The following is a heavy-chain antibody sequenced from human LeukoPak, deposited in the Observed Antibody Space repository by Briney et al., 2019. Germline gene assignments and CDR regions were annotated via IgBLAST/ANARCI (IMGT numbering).Heavy chain of an antibody. Sequence: PSETLSLTCTVSGGSISSYYWSWIRQTPGKGLEWIGYIYTSGSTNYNPSLKSRVTISVDTSKNQFSLKLSSVTAADTAVYYCARADYYDFYYFDYWGQGTLVTVSS. CDR2: IYTSGST. D-gene: IGHD3-22*01. V-gene: IGHV4-4*09. CDR1: GGSISSYY. CDR3: ARADYYDFYYFDY. J-gene: IGHJ4*02.